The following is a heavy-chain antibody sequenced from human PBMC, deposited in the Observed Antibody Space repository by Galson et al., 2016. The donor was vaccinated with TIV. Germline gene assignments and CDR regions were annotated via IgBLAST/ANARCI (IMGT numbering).Heavy chain of an antibody. Sequence: SVKVSCKASGYTFTNYAMHWVRQAPGQRLEWMGWINDGNANTKYSQKFQGIVTITRDTSASTAHMELSSLTSEDTAVYYCMREGSTVTMHHYFGVDVWGQGTTVIVSS. CDR2: INDGNANT. D-gene: IGHD4-17*01. V-gene: IGHV1-3*01. CDR3: MREGSTVTMHHYFGVDV. J-gene: IGHJ6*01. CDR1: GYTFTNYA.